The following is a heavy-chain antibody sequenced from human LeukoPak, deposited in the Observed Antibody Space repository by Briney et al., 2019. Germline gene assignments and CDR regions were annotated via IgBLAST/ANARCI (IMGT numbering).Heavy chain of an antibody. V-gene: IGHV4-59*08. CDR2: IYYSGST. CDR3: ARASSWFGWVYFDY. J-gene: IGHJ4*02. CDR1: GFTVSSNY. D-gene: IGHD6-13*01. Sequence: GSLRLSCAASGFTVSSNYMSWIRQPPGKGLEWIGYIYYSGSTYYNPSLKSRVTISVDTSKNQFSLKLSSVTAADTAVYYCARASSWFGWVYFDYWGQGTLVTVSS.